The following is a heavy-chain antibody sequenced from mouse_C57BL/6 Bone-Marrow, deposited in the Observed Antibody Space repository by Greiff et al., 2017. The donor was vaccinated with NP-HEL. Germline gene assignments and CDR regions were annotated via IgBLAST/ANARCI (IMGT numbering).Heavy chain of an antibody. CDR1: GYTFTSYW. J-gene: IGHJ1*03. Sequence: QVQLQQPGAELVRPGSSVKLSCKASGYTFTSYWMHWVKQRPIQGLEWIGNIDPSDSETHYNQKFKDKATLTVDKSSSTAYMQLSSLTSEDSAVYYCAGDYYGSGWYFDVWGTGTTVTVSS. CDR2: IDPSDSET. V-gene: IGHV1-52*01. CDR3: AGDYYGSGWYFDV. D-gene: IGHD1-1*01.